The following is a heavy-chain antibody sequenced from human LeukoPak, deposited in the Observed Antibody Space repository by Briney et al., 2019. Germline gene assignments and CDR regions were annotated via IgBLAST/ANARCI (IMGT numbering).Heavy chain of an antibody. CDR1: GFTFSSYG. CDR3: AKDRARNWNYGDY. CDR2: ISYDGSNK. Sequence: GGSLRLSCAASGFTFSSYGMHWVRQAPGKGLEWVAVISYDGSNKYYADSVKGRFTISRDNSKNTLYLQMNSLRAEDTAVYYCAKDRARNWNYGDYWGQGTLVTVSS. V-gene: IGHV3-30*18. D-gene: IGHD1-20*01. J-gene: IGHJ4*02.